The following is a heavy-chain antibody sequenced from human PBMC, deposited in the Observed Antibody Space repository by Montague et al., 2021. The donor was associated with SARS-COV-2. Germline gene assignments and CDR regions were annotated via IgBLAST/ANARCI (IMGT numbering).Heavy chain of an antibody. J-gene: IGHJ4*02. CDR1: GFTFSSYA. V-gene: IGHV3-23*01. D-gene: IGHD5-18*01. CDR3: AKASWIQLWFRTPYFDY. Sequence: SLRLSCPASGFTFSSYAMSLVRQAPGKGLEWVSAISGSGGSTYYADSXKGRFTISRDNSKNTLYLRMNSLRAEDTAVYYCAKASWIQLWFRTPYFDYWGQGTLVTVSS. CDR2: ISGSGGST.